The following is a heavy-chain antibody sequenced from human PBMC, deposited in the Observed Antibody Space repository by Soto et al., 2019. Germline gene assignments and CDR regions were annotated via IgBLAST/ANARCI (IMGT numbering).Heavy chain of an antibody. V-gene: IGHV2-5*01. CDR1: GFSLNPRGVG. CDR3: AYSSCALRHYHWLLIRFDH. D-gene: IGHD1-20*01. CDR2: IFWNDDK. Sequence: SGPTLVNPTQTLTLTCTFSGFSLNPRGVGVGWIRQPPGEALEWLAVIFWNDDKRYSPSLKTRLTITKDTSKNQVTLTMTIMDPVDTATYYCAYSSCALRHYHWLLIRFDHWGQGALVTVSS. J-gene: IGHJ4*02.